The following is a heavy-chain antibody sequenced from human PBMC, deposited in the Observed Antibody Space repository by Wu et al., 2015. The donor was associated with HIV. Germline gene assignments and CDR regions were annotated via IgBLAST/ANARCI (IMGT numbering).Heavy chain of an antibody. Sequence: QVQLLQSGAEVKKPGASVKVSCKASGYTFTGYQIIWARQAPGQGLEWMGWINTYSGDTKYAQKFQGRVTLTTDTSTRTAYMELRSLRSDDTAVYYCARDADGIVGAKIGRYFDVVGRGSRGQGLL. CDR1: GYTFTGYQ. CDR3: ARDADGIVGAKIGRYFDV. CDR2: INTYSGDT. J-gene: IGHJ2*01. D-gene: IGHD1-26*01. V-gene: IGHV1-18*01.